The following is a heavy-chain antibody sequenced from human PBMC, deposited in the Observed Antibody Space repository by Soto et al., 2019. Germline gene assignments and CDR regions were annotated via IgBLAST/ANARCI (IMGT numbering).Heavy chain of an antibody. Sequence: VGSMRLSCAASGFTFSSAWMSWVHQAPGKGLEWVGRIKSKTDGGTTDCAAPVKGRLTISRDDSKNTLYLQLNSLKTADTAVHYCTTYEVWCTNGFCRYYYYGMDVWGQGTTVTVYS. CDR3: TTYEVWCTNGFCRYYYYGMDV. D-gene: IGHD2-8*01. CDR2: IKSKTDGGTT. J-gene: IGHJ6*02. CDR1: GFTFSSAW. V-gene: IGHV3-15*01.